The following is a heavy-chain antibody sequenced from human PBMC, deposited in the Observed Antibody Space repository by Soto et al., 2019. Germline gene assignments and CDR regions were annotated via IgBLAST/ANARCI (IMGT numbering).Heavy chain of an antibody. D-gene: IGHD3-22*01. Sequence: ASVKVSYKASGYTFTSYAMHWVRQAPGQRLEWMGWINAGNGNTKYSQKFQGRVTITRDTSASTAYMELSSLRSEDTAVYYCAGYYYDRGGYYNYGIDVWGQGTKVTVSS. CDR1: GYTFTSYA. CDR2: INAGNGNT. CDR3: AGYYYDRGGYYNYGIDV. V-gene: IGHV1-3*01. J-gene: IGHJ6*02.